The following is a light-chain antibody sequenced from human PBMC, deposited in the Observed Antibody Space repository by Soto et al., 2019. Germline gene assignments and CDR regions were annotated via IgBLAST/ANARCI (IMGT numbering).Light chain of an antibody. CDR3: QLYNSWFL. CDR2: GAS. J-gene: IGKJ4*01. CDR1: QSVGSN. Sequence: EIVMTQSPDTQSVSPGERATLSCRASQSVGSNLAWYQQKPGQAPRLLIYGASTRATGIPARFSGSGSGTGFPRPISCLRSEDSAVYYCQLYNSWFLFGGGTRVELK. V-gene: IGKV3D-15*01.